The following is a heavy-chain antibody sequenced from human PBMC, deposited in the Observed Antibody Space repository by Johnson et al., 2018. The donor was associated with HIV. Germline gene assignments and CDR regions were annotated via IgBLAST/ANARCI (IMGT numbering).Heavy chain of an antibody. J-gene: IGHJ3*01. CDR3: VKTYSGSDRDAFGC. V-gene: IGHV3-23*04. CDR1: GFTFSSYA. CDR2: ISGSGGST. D-gene: IGHD1-26*01. Sequence: VQLVESGGGVVRPGGSLRLSCAASGFTFSSYAMSWVRQAPGKGLEWVSAISGSGGSTYYADSVKGRFTIYRDNSKNTLYLQMNRLRAEDTAWYYSVKTYSGSDRDAFGCLGQVAMVTVSS.